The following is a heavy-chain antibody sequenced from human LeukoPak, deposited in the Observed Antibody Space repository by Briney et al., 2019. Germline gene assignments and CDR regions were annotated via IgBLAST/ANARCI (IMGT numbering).Heavy chain of an antibody. CDR2: INPNSGGT. CDR1: GYTFTGYY. J-gene: IGHJ1*01. Sequence: ASVKVSCKASGYTFTGYYMHWVRQAPGQGLEWMGWINPNSGGTNYAQKFQGRVTMTRDTSISTAYMELSRLRSDDTAVYYCAKERVASGWFEYFQYWGQGTLVTVSS. V-gene: IGHV1-2*02. D-gene: IGHD6-19*01. CDR3: AKERVASGWFEYFQY.